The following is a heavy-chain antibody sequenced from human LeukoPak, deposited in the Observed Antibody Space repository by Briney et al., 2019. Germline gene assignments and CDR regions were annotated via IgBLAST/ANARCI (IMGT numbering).Heavy chain of an antibody. V-gene: IGHV3-23*01. J-gene: IGHJ4*02. CDR1: GFTFSSYG. D-gene: IGHD1-26*01. CDR2: ISGSGGST. CDR3: AKDRFGELLYFDY. Sequence: GGSLRLSCAASGFTFSSYGMSWVRQAPGKGLEWVSAISGSGGSTYYADSVKGRFTISRDNSKNTLYLQMNSLRAEDTAVYYCAKDRFGELLYFDYWGQGTLVTVSS.